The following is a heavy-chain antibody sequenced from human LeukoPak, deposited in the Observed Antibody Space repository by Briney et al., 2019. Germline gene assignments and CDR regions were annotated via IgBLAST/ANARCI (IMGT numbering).Heavy chain of an antibody. CDR1: GFTFGSYA. CDR2: ISGGGDST. V-gene: IGHV3-23*01. J-gene: IGHJ4*02. D-gene: IGHD3/OR15-3a*01. CDR3: VKVATWTYFDY. Sequence: GGSLRLSCAASGFTFGSYAMGWVRQAPGKGLEWVSAISGGGDSTYYAGSVKGRFSIFRDNSENTLYLQMNSLRAEDTAVYYCVKVATWTYFDYWGQGTLVTVSS.